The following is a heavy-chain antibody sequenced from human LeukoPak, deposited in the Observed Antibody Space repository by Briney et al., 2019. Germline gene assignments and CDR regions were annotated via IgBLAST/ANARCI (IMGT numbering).Heavy chain of an antibody. CDR2: IYYSGST. V-gene: IGHV4-59*01. D-gene: IGHD2-15*01. CDR3: ARLRMVVAATWGWYLDY. Sequence: SETLSLTCAVSGGSISSYYWSWIRQPPGKGLEWIGYIYYSGSTNYNPSLKSRVTISVNTSKNQFSLKLSSVTAADTAVYYCARLRMVVAATWGWYLDYWGPGTLVTVSS. CDR1: GGSISSYY. J-gene: IGHJ4*02.